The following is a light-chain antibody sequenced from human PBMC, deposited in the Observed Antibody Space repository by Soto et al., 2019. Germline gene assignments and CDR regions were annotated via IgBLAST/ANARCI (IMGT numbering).Light chain of an antibody. J-gene: IGKJ5*01. V-gene: IGKV3-15*01. CDR1: QSVSSSY. CDR3: QQYNNWPLT. Sequence: DIVLTQSPATQSLSPGERATLSCRASQSVSSSYLAWYQQKPGQAPRLLIYGASTRATGIPVRFSGSGSGTEFTLTISSLQSEDFAVYYCQQYNNWPLTFGQGTRLEIK. CDR2: GAS.